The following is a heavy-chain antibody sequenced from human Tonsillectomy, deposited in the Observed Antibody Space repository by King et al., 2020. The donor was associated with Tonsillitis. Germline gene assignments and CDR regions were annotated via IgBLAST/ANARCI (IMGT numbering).Heavy chain of an antibody. CDR2: IKRKIEGGTT. Sequence: QLVQSGGGLVKPGGSLRLSCAASGFTFSDAWMTWVRQAPEKGLEWVARIKRKIEGGTTDYAAPVKGRFTISRDDSKTTLYLELNSLKTEDTAVYYCATGLRRTDADYWGQGTLVTVSS. V-gene: IGHV3-15*01. CDR3: ATGLRRTDADY. CDR1: GFTFSDAW. J-gene: IGHJ4*02.